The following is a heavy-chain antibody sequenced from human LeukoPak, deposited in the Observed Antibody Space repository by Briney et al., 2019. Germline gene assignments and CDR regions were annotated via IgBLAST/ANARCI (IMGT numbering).Heavy chain of an antibody. Sequence: GGSLRLSCAASGFTVSGDYMSWVRQAPGKGLEWVSVIYSGGSTYYADSVKGRFTISRDNSKNTLYLQMNSLRAEDTAVYYCARVEFDWLLFYFDYWGQGPLVTVSS. V-gene: IGHV3-53*01. CDR1: GFTVSGDY. D-gene: IGHD3-9*01. CDR3: ARVEFDWLLFYFDY. CDR2: IYSGGST. J-gene: IGHJ4*02.